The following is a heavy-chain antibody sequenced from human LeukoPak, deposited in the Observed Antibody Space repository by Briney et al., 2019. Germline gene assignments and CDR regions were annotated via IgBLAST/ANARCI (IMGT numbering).Heavy chain of an antibody. CDR1: GFTFSSYS. V-gene: IGHV3-21*01. CDR3: ARPYSSGSYYFDY. J-gene: IGHJ4*02. D-gene: IGHD6-19*01. CDR2: ITSSSSYI. Sequence: GGSLRLSCAASGFTFSSYSMNWVRQAPGKGLEWVSFITSSSSYIYYADSVKGRFTISRDNAKNSLYLQMNSLRAEDTAVYYCARPYSSGSYYFDYWGQGTLVTVPS.